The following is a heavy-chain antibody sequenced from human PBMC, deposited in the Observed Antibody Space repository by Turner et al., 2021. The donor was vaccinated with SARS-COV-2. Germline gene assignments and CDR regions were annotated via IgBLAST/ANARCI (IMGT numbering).Heavy chain of an antibody. V-gene: IGHV4-59*01. Sequence: QVQLQESGPGLVKPSETLSLTCTVSGGSILNYYWTWIRHPPGKGLEWIGYIYYTGSTNYNPSLESRVTISVDTSKNQFSLKLNSVTAADTAVYYCARVPCVRGPDCRRFDYWGQGTLVTVSS. CDR3: ARVPCVRGPDCRRFDY. D-gene: IGHD2-21*02. CDR2: IYYTGST. J-gene: IGHJ4*02. CDR1: GGSILNYY.